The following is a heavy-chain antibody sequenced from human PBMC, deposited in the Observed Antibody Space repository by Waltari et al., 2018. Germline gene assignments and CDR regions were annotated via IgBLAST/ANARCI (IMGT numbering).Heavy chain of an antibody. Sequence: VQLVESGGGLIQPGGSLRLSCAASGFTVSSNYMSWVRQAPGKGLEWMGRINPNSGGTNYAQKFQGRVTMTRDTSISTAYMELSRLRSDDTAVYYCAREIGGSGWYGYWGQGTLVTVSS. CDR3: AREIGGSGWYGY. D-gene: IGHD6-19*01. CDR1: GFTVSSNY. J-gene: IGHJ4*02. V-gene: IGHV1-2*06. CDR2: INPNSGGT.